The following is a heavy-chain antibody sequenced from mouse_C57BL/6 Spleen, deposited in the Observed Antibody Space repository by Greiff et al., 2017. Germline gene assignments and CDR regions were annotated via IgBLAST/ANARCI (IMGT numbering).Heavy chain of an antibody. J-gene: IGHJ2*01. D-gene: IGHD2-3*01. CDR3: ARGGLIYDGYLDYFDY. V-gene: IGHV3-1*01. CDR1: GYSITSGYD. CDR2: ISYSGST. Sequence: EVMLVESGPGMVKPSQSLSLTCTVTGYSITSGYDWHWIRHFPGNKLEWMGYISYSGSTNYNPSLKSRISITHDTSKNHFFLKLNSVTTEDTATYYCARGGLIYDGYLDYFDYWGQGTTLTVSS.